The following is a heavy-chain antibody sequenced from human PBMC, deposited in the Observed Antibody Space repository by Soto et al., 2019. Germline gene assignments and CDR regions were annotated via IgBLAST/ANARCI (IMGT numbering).Heavy chain of an antibody. J-gene: IGHJ2*01. D-gene: IGHD2-2*02. CDR1: GGTFSSYA. V-gene: IGHV1-69*01. CDR2: IIPIFGTA. CDR3: ARSWGAAVVVPAAIPRGYWYFDL. Sequence: QVQLVQSGAEVKKPGSSVKVSCKASGGTFSSYAISWVRQAPGQGLEWMGGIIPIFGTANYAQKFQGRVTITADESTSTAYMELSSLRSEDTAVYYCARSWGAAVVVPAAIPRGYWYFDLWGRGTLVTVSS.